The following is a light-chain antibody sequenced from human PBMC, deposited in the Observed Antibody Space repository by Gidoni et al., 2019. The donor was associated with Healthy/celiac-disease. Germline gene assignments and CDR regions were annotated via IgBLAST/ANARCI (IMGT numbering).Light chain of an antibody. CDR2: GAS. CDR1: QSVSSN. V-gene: IGKV3-15*01. Sequence: EIVITQSLATLSVSPGERATLSCRASQSVSSNLAWYQQKPGQAPRLLIYGASTRATGIPARFSGSGSGTEFTLTISSLQSEDFAVYYWQQYNNWPPAWTFGQGTKVEIK. CDR3: QQYNNWPPAWT. J-gene: IGKJ1*01.